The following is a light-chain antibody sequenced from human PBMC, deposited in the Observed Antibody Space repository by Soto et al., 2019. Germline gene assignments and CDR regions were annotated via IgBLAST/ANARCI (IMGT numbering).Light chain of an antibody. CDR3: ASYAGSFTYV. CDR2: DVN. CDR1: ISGIGEDTY. V-gene: IGLV2-11*01. Sequence: QSALTQPRSVSGSPGQSVTISCTGTISGIGEDTYVAWYQQHPAKAPKLIIYDVNERPSGVPDRFSGAKSGNTASLTISGLQAEDEADYYCASYAGSFTYVFGPGTKVTVL. J-gene: IGLJ1*01.